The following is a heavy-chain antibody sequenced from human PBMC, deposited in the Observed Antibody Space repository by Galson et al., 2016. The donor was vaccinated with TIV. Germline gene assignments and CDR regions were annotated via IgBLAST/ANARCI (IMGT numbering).Heavy chain of an antibody. J-gene: IGHJ6*02. D-gene: IGHD1-26*01. CDR1: GASISADY. CDR3: ARHWDT. Sequence: LSLTCAVSGASISADYWSWIRQPPGGRLEWIAYVYNGDITNYNPSLKSRLTMSADTSKNHFSLRLTSVTAADTAVYYCARHWDTWGQGTTVTVSS. CDR2: VYNGDIT. V-gene: IGHV4-59*08.